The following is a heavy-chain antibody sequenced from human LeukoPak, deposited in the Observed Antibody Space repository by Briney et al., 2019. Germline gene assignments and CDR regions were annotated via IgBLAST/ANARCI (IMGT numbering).Heavy chain of an antibody. CDR1: GGSFSGYY. Sequence: SETLSLTCAVYGGSFSGYYWSWIRQPPGKGLEWIGEINHSGSTNYNPSLKSRVTISVDTSKNQFSLKLSSVTAADTAVYYCARLTPYYDFWSGYRYYYYYYMDVWGKGTTVTVSS. CDR3: ARLTPYYDFWSGYRYYYYYYMDV. CDR2: INHSGST. J-gene: IGHJ6*03. D-gene: IGHD3-3*01. V-gene: IGHV4-34*01.